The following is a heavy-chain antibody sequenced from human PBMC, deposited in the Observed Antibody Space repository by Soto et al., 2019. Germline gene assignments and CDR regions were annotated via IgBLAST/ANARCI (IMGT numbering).Heavy chain of an antibody. CDR2: IYYSGST. J-gene: IGHJ6*02. D-gene: IGHD2-15*01. CDR1: AGSISSSSYY. Sequence: PSETLSLTCTVSAGSISSSSYYWGWIRQPPGKGLEWIGSIYYSGSTYYNPSLKSRVTISVDTSKNQFSLNLSPVTAAATAAYYCATASLAVPGGLNYYYYGMDVWGQGTTVTVSS. CDR3: ATASLAVPGGLNYYYYGMDV. V-gene: IGHV4-39*01.